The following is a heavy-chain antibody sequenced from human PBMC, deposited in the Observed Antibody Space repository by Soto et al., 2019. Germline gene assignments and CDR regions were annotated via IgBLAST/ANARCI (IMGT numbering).Heavy chain of an antibody. CDR1: GFTFSSYW. CDR3: AREGPYYDILTGYDY. CDR2: INSDGSST. V-gene: IGHV3-74*01. J-gene: IGHJ4*02. Sequence: EVQPVESGGGLVQPGGSLRLSCAASGFTFSSYWMHWVRQAPGKGLVWVSRINSDGSSTSYADSVKGRFTISRDNAKNTLYLQMNSLRAEDTAVYYCAREGPYYDILTGYDYWGQGTLVTVSS. D-gene: IGHD3-9*01.